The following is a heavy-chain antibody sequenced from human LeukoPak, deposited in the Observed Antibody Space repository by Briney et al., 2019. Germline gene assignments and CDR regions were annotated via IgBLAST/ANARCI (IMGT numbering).Heavy chain of an antibody. CDR3: ASYSSSWYHY. CDR1: GFTVSSNY. D-gene: IGHD6-13*01. Sequence: PGGSLRLSCAASGFTVSSNYMSWVRQAPGKGLEWVSVIYSGGSTYYADSVKGRFTISRDNSKNTLHLQMNSLRAEDTAVYYCASYSSSWYHYWGQGTLVTVSS. CDR2: IYSGGST. J-gene: IGHJ4*02. V-gene: IGHV3-66*01.